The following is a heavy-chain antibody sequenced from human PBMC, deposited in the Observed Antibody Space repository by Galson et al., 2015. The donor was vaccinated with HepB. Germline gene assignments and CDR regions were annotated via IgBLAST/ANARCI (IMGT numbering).Heavy chain of an antibody. V-gene: IGHV3-53*01. CDR2: IYSGGST. D-gene: IGHD3-22*01. CDR1: GFTVSSNY. Sequence: SLRLSCAASGFTVSSNYMSWVRQAPGQGLEWVSVIYSGGSTYYADSVKGRFTISRDNSKNTLYLQMNSLRAEDTAVYYCARDYYDSSGYLDYWGQGTLVTVSS. J-gene: IGHJ4*02. CDR3: ARDYYDSSGYLDY.